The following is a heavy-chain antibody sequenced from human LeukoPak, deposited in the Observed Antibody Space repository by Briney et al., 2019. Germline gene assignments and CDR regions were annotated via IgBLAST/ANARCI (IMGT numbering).Heavy chain of an antibody. CDR2: IKQDGTEK. D-gene: IGHD2-21*02. CDR1: GFTFGSYW. V-gene: IGHV3-7*01. Sequence: GGSLRLSCAVSGFTFGSYWMSWVRQAPGKGLEWVANIKQDGTEKYCVDSVKGRFTISRDNAKNSLYLQMNSLRAEDTAVYYCARERSDWYRGLRDYWGQGTLVTVSS. J-gene: IGHJ4*02. CDR3: ARERSDWYRGLRDY.